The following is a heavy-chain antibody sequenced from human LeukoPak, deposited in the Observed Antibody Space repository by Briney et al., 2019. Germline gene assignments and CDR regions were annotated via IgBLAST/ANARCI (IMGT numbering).Heavy chain of an antibody. CDR1: GGTFSSYA. D-gene: IGHD2-21*02. CDR2: IIPIFGTA. CDR3: ARDIMHYGDPDAFDI. Sequence: ASVKVSCKASGGTFSSYAISWVRQAPGQRLECMGGIIPIFGTANYAQKFQGRVTITADESTSTAYMELSSLRSEDTAVYYCARDIMHYGDPDAFDIWGQGTMVTVSS. V-gene: IGHV1-69*01. J-gene: IGHJ3*02.